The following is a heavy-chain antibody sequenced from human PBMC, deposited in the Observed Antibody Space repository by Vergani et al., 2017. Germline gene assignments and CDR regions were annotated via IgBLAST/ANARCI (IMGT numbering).Heavy chain of an antibody. CDR3: ATAGAGNCGGASCYDFFEY. Sequence: VELLESGGGLAQPGGSLRLSYAASGFIFSNYGMHWVRQAPGKGLDWVSFIRFDGSVKFHADSVKGRFIISRDQSKNTLHLQMNGLRPEDTAVYYCATAGAGNCGGASCYDFFEYWGQGTLVTVSS. CDR1: GFIFSNYG. D-gene: IGHD2-15*01. CDR2: IRFDGSVK. J-gene: IGHJ4*02. V-gene: IGHV3-30*02.